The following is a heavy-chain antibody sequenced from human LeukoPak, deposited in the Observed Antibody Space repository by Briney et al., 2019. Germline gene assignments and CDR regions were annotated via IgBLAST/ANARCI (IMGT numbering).Heavy chain of an antibody. CDR1: GYTFTGFY. Sequence: ASVTVSFTASGYTFTGFYMHWVRQAPGQGLEWMGWINPHSADTGYAQKFLGRVTMTRDMSISTIYMELTRLRSDDTALYYCARWDGYSSSPDYWGQGTLVTVSS. J-gene: IGHJ4*02. CDR2: INPHSADT. D-gene: IGHD6-13*01. V-gene: IGHV1-2*02. CDR3: ARWDGYSSSPDY.